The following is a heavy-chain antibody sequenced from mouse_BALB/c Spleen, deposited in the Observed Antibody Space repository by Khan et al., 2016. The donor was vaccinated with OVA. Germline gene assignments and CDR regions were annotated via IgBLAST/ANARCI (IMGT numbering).Heavy chain of an antibody. Sequence: VQLQQPGAELVKPGASVKLSCTASGFNIKDTYMHWVKQRPEQGLEWIGRIDPANGNTKYDPKFQGKATITAEPSSNPACRQVSSLTSEDTAVYYCARSTMIPAMDYWCQGTSVTVSS. CDR1: GFNIKDTY. CDR2: IDPANGNT. V-gene: IGHV14-3*02. D-gene: IGHD2-4*01. CDR3: ARSTMIPAMDY. J-gene: IGHJ4*01.